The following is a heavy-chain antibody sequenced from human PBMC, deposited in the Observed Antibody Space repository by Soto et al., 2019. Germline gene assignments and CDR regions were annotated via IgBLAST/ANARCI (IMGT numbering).Heavy chain of an antibody. D-gene: IGHD3-3*02. J-gene: IGHJ5*02. V-gene: IGHV4-39*01. CDR2: IFYLGSS. Sequence: SETLSLTCTVSGDSIISSDFYCGWVRQPPGKGLECVGSIFYLGSSYYNPSLKSRVTMSVDTSKNQFSLRLRSVTAADTAFYFCARHSLALRKNNWFDPWGQGIMVTV. CDR3: ARHSLALRKNNWFDP. CDR1: GDSIISSDFY.